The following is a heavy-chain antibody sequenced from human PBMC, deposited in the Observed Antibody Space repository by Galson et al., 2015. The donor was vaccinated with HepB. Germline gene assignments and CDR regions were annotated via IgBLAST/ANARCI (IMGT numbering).Heavy chain of an antibody. CDR3: AKDGNWNYPFDY. Sequence: SLRLSCAASGFTFSSYGMHWVRQAPGKGLEWVAVISYDGSNKYYADSVKGRFTISRDNSKNTLYLQMNSLRAEDTAVYYCAKDGNWNYPFDYWGQGTLVTVSS. D-gene: IGHD1-7*01. V-gene: IGHV3-30*18. CDR1: GFTFSSYG. J-gene: IGHJ4*02. CDR2: ISYDGSNK.